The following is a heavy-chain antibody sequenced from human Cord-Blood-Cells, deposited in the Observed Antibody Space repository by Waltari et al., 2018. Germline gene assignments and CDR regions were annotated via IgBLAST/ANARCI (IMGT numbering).Heavy chain of an antibody. CDR1: GGSISSSSYY. CDR2: IDYSGST. D-gene: IGHD1-1*01. J-gene: IGHJ4*02. Sequence: QLQLQESGPGLVKPSETLSLTCTVSGGSISSSSYYWGWISQPPGKGLGWIGSIDYSGSTYYNPSRKSRVTISVDTSKSQFSLKLSSVTAADTAVYYCARLSRLEPNVDYWGQGTLVTVSS. V-gene: IGHV4-39*01. CDR3: ARLSRLEPNVDY.